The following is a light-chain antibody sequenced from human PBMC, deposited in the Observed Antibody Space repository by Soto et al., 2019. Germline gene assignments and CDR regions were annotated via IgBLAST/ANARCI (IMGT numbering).Light chain of an antibody. J-gene: IGKJ5*01. V-gene: IGKV2-30*01. CDR1: XCXVYSDGNTY. CDR3: MQGTHWPIT. CDR2: KVS. Sequence: DVVVTQSPLSLPVTLGQPASISCGSSXCXVYSDGNTYLNWFHQRPGQSPRRLIYKVSNRDSGVPDRFSGSGSGTDFTLKISRVEAEDVGVYYCMQGTHWPITFGQGTRLEIK.